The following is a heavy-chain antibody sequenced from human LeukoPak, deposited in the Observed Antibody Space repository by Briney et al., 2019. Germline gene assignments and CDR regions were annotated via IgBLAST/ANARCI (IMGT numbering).Heavy chain of an antibody. V-gene: IGHV6-1*01. D-gene: IGHD6-13*01. CDR1: GDSVSSNSAA. CDR3: ASLAAAHYYFDY. CDR2: TYYRSKWYN. J-gene: IGHJ4*02. Sequence: SQTLPLTCAISGDSVSSNSAAWNWIRQSPSRGLEWLGRTYYRSKWYNDYAVTVKSRITINPDTSKNQFSLQLNSVTPEDTAVYYCASLAAAHYYFDYWGQGTLVTVPS.